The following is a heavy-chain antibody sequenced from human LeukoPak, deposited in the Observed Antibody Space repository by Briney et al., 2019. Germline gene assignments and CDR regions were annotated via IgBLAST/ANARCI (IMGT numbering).Heavy chain of an antibody. D-gene: IGHD3-22*01. CDR3: ARSNYYDSSGYYYGGNY. CDR1: GFTSSGYA. Sequence: GGSLRLSCAAFGFTSSGYAMSWVRQAPGKGLEWVSTISGNGANTYYVDSVKGRFTISRDNSKNTLYMQMNSLRAEDTAVYYCARSNYYDSSGYYYGGNYWGQGTLVTVSS. V-gene: IGHV3-23*01. CDR2: ISGNGANT. J-gene: IGHJ4*02.